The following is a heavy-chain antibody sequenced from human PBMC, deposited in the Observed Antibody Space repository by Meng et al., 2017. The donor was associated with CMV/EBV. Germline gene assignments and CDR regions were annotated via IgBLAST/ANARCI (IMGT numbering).Heavy chain of an antibody. Sequence: GESLKISCAASGFTFSSYGMHWVRQAPGKGLEWVAFIRYDGSNKYYADSVKGRFTISRDNSKNTLYLQMNSLRAEDTAVYYCAKASRWGDLFYGMDVWGQGTTVTVSS. D-gene: IGHD6-13*01. V-gene: IGHV3-30*02. CDR2: IRYDGSNK. J-gene: IGHJ6*02. CDR3: AKASRWGDLFYGMDV. CDR1: GFTFSSYG.